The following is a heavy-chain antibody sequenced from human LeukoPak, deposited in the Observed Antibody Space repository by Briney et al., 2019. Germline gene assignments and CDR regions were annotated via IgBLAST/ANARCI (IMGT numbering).Heavy chain of an antibody. D-gene: IGHD5-24*01. CDR2: ISWNSGSI. J-gene: IGHJ3*02. CDR1: GFTFDDYA. V-gene: IGHV3-9*03. Sequence: GGSLRLSCAASGFTFDDYAMDWVRQAPGKGLEWVSGISWNSGSIGYADSVKGRFTISRDNAKNSLYLQMNSLRAEDMALYYCAKDIRRDGYNPKAFDIWGQGTMVTVSS. CDR3: AKDIRRDGYNPKAFDI.